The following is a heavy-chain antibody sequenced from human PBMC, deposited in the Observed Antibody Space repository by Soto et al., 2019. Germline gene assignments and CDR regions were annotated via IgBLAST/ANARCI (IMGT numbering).Heavy chain of an antibody. D-gene: IGHD3-9*01. Sequence: PGGSLRLSCAASGFTFSSYGMHWVRQAPGKGLEWVAVIWYDGSNKYYADSVKGRFTISRDNAKNSLYLQMNSLRAEDTAVYYCARDLFGNFDWYFDYWGQGTLVTVSS. V-gene: IGHV3-33*01. CDR2: IWYDGSNK. CDR1: GFTFSSYG. CDR3: ARDLFGNFDWYFDY. J-gene: IGHJ4*02.